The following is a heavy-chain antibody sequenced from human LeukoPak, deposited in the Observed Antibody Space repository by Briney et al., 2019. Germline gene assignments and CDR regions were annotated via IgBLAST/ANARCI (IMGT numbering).Heavy chain of an antibody. CDR2: IYSSGST. CDR3: ARVFRGYSYGPFDY. CDR1: GGSISSYY. J-gene: IGHJ4*02. V-gene: IGHV4-59*01. Sequence: SETLSLTCTVSGGSISSYYWSWIRQPPGEGLEWIGYIYSSGSTNYNPSLKSRVTISVDTSKNQFSLRLSSVTAADTAVYYCARVFRGYSYGPFDYWGQGTLVTVSS. D-gene: IGHD5-18*01.